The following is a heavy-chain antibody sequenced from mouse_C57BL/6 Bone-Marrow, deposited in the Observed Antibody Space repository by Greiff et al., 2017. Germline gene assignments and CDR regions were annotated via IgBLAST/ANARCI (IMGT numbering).Heavy chain of an antibody. Sequence: VQLQQPGAELVKPGASVKLSCKASGYTFSSYWMHWVKQRPGQGLEWIGMIHPSGGSTNYHEQFKSKATLTVDKTSSTAYMQLSSLTSEDSAVYYCARFEQSAYWGQGTLVTVSA. CDR1: GYTFSSYW. V-gene: IGHV1-64*01. J-gene: IGHJ3*01. CDR3: ARFEQSAY. CDR2: IHPSGGST.